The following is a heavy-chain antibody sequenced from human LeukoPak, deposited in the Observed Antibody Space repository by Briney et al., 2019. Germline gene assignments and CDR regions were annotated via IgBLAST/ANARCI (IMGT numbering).Heavy chain of an antibody. CDR3: ARAPDYGDNWFDP. V-gene: IGHV3-48*03. D-gene: IGHD4-17*01. CDR2: ISSSGSTI. CDR1: GFTFSSYE. J-gene: IGHJ5*02. Sequence: GGSLRLSCAASGFTFSSYEMNWVRQAPGKGLEWVSYISSSGSTIYYADSVKGRFTISRDNAKNTLYLQMDSLRAEDTAVYYCARAPDYGDNWFDPWGQGTLVTVSS.